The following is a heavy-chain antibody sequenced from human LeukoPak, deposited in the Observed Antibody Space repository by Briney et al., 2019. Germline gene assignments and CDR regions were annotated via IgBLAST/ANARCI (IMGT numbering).Heavy chain of an antibody. CDR3: AREEVTGTPRGWFDP. CDR2: ISGSGGST. V-gene: IGHV3-23*01. Sequence: GSLRLSCAASGFTFSSYAMSWVRQAPGKGLEWVSAISGSGGSTYYADSVKGRFTISRDNAKNSLYLQMNSLRAEDTAVYYCAREEVTGTPRGWFDPWGQGTLVTVSS. J-gene: IGHJ5*02. D-gene: IGHD1-20*01. CDR1: GFTFSSYA.